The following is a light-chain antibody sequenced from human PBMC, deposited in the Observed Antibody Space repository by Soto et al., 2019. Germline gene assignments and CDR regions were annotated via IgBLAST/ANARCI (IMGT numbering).Light chain of an antibody. J-gene: IGLJ1*01. CDR3: AAWDDSLNAYV. CDR1: NSNIGSNS. CDR2: SNN. V-gene: IGLV1-44*01. Sequence: QSVLTQPPSASGTPGQRVAISCSGSNSNIGSNSVSWYQQLPGTAPKLLIYSNNQRPSGVPDRISGSKSGTSASLAISGLQSEDEADYYCAAWDDSLNAYVFGIGTKLTVL.